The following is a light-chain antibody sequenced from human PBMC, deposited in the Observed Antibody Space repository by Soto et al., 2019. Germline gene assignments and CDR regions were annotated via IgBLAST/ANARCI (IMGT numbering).Light chain of an antibody. Sequence: EIVLTQSPGTLSVSAGDRATLSCRASQSVSSSYLASYQQKPGQAPSLLIYGASSRSTGIPDRISAGGSGTDFTLPTIRLEPEDFAVYYCQQYGSSPPEGFGQGTRLEIK. CDR3: QQYGSSPPEG. CDR1: QSVSSSY. CDR2: GAS. J-gene: IGKJ5*01. V-gene: IGKV3-20*01.